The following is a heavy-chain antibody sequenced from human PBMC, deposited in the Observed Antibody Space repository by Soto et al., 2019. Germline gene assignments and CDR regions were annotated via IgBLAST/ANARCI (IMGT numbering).Heavy chain of an antibody. CDR1: GFTFSDSA. D-gene: IGHD5-18*01. V-gene: IGHV3-73*02. CDR2: IRSKVNTYAT. Sequence: EVQLVESGGGLVQPGGSLKLSCAASGFTFSDSAMHWVRQASGKGLEWVGRIRSKVNTYATAYAASVKGRFTISRDDSMNTAYLQMNSLKTEDTAVYYCTSRRDYTAIDPLDYWGQGTLVTVSS. CDR3: TSRRDYTAIDPLDY. J-gene: IGHJ4*02.